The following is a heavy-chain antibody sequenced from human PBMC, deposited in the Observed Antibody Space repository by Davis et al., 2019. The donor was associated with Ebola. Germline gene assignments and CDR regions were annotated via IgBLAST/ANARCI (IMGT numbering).Heavy chain of an antibody. Sequence: ASVKVSCKASEYTFTSYDINWVRQATGQGLEWMGMINPNDGRTIYAQKFQGRVTVTRDTSTTTVYMDLSSLRSEDTALYYCTTPGGQDSGYDVFDIWGQGTMVTVSS. CDR1: EYTFTSYD. CDR3: TTPGGQDSGYDVFDI. CDR2: INPNDGRT. J-gene: IGHJ3*02. V-gene: IGHV1-46*03. D-gene: IGHD5-12*01.